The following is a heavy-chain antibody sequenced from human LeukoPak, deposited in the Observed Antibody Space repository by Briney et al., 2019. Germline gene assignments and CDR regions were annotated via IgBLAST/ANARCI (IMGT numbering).Heavy chain of an antibody. CDR3: ARDSAWKSDYYYDSSGYSNDAFDI. V-gene: IGHV4-59*01. D-gene: IGHD3-22*01. J-gene: IGHJ3*02. Sequence: SETLSLTCTVSGGSISSYYWSWIRQPPGKGLEGIGYIYYSGSTHYNPSLKTRVTISVDTSKNHFSLKLSSVTAADTAVYYCARDSAWKSDYYYDSSGYSNDAFDIWGQGTMVTVSS. CDR2: IYYSGST. CDR1: GGSISSYY.